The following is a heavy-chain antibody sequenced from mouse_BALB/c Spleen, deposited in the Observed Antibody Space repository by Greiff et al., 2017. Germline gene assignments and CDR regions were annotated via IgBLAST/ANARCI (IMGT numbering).Heavy chain of an antibody. J-gene: IGHJ4*01. CDR1: GYSFTSYW. Sequence: VQLQQPGAELVKPGAPVKMSCKASGYSFTSYWMHWVKQRPGQGLEWIGAIYPGNSDTSYNQKFKGKAKLTAVTSASTAYMELSSLTNEDSAVYYCTRDYYGYVAMDYWGQGTSVTVSS. D-gene: IGHD1-2*01. CDR2: IYPGNSDT. V-gene: IGHV1-5*01. CDR3: TRDYYGYVAMDY.